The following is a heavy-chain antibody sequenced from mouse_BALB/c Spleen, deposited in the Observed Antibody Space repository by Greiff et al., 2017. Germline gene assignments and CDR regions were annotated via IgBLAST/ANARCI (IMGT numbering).Heavy chain of an antibody. CDR3: ATIPAGAMDY. CDR1: GFTFSGYA. CDR2: ISSGGSYT. J-gene: IGHJ4*01. Sequence: EVMLVESGGGLVKPGGSLKLSCAASGFTFSGYAMSWVRQSPEKRLEWVAEISSGGSYTYYPDTVTGRFTISRDNAKNTLYLEMSSLRSEDTAMYYCATIPAGAMDYWGEGTSVTVSS. V-gene: IGHV5-9-4*01.